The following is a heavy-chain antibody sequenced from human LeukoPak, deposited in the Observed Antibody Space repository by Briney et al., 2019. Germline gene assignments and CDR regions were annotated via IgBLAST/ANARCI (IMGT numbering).Heavy chain of an antibody. CDR3: AKDFYGSGSYYTVAFDI. V-gene: IGHV3-23*01. J-gene: IGHJ3*02. CDR2: IDGNATDT. Sequence: GGSLRLSCAASGFTFSNYAMTWVRQAPGKGLEWVSSIDGNATDTYYADSVKGRFTISRDNSRNTQYLQMNSLRAEDTAVYYCAKDFYGSGSYYTVAFDIWGQGTVVTVS. D-gene: IGHD3-10*01. CDR1: GFTFSNYA.